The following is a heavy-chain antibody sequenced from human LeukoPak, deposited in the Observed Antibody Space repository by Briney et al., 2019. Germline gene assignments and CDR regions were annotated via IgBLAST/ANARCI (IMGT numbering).Heavy chain of an antibody. CDR2: ISGSGGST. J-gene: IGHJ3*02. V-gene: IGHV3-23*01. CDR3: AKDLQLGGFDI. Sequence: AGGSLRLSCAASGFTFSSYGMSWVRQAPGKGLEWVSAISGSGGSTYYADSVKGRFTISRDNAKNSLYLQMNSLRAEDTALYYCAKDLQLGGFDIRGQGTMVIVSS. D-gene: IGHD6-6*01. CDR1: GFTFSSYG.